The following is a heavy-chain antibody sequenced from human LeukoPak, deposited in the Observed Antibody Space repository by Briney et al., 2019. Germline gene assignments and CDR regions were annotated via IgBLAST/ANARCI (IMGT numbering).Heavy chain of an antibody. CDR3: ARVGGYWDDSSGYYPLPIDY. J-gene: IGHJ4*02. CDR1: GYTFTGYY. V-gene: IGHV1-2*02. D-gene: IGHD3-22*01. Sequence: ASVKVSCKASGYTFTGYYMHWVRQAPGQGLEWMGWINPNSGGTNYAQKFQGRVTTTRDTSISTAYMELSRLRSDDTAVYYCARVGGYWDDSSGYYPLPIDYWGQGTLVTVSS. CDR2: INPNSGGT.